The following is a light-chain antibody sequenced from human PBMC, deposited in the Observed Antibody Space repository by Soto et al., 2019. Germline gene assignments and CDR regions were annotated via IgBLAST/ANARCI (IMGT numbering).Light chain of an antibody. CDR1: QTIGTY. J-gene: IGKJ5*01. CDR3: QQSYSTTSIT. Sequence: DVQMTQFPSSLSASVGDRVTITCRASQTIGTYVNWYQHKPGKAPKLLLYAASTLQSAVPSRFSGRGSGTDFTLTISRLQSEDLATYDCQQSYSTTSITFGRGTLLEI. CDR2: AAS. V-gene: IGKV1-39*01.